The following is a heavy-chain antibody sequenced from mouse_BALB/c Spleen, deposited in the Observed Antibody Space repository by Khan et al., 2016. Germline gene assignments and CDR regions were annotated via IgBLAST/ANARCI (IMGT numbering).Heavy chain of an antibody. Sequence: EVQLQESGPGLVKPSQSLSLTCTVTGYSITSDYAWNWIRQFPGNKLEWMGYISYSGSTSYNPSLKSRISITRDPSKNQFFLQLNSVTTEDTATYYCASGNYWYFDVWGAGTTVTVSS. D-gene: IGHD2-1*01. CDR1: GYSITSDYA. CDR3: ASGNYWYFDV. CDR2: ISYSGST. J-gene: IGHJ1*01. V-gene: IGHV3-2*02.